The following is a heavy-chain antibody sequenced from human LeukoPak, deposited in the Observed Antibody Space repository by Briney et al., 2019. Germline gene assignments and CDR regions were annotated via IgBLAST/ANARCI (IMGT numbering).Heavy chain of an antibody. Sequence: PSETLSLTCTVSGGSISSSSYYWGWVRQPPGKGLEWIGSIYYSGSTYYNPSLKSRVTISVDTSKNQFSLKLSSVTAADTAVYYCASSSNYYDSSGYWRVGGQGTLVTVSS. CDR2: IYYSGST. D-gene: IGHD3-22*01. CDR1: GGSISSSSYY. J-gene: IGHJ4*02. CDR3: ASSSNYYDSSGYWRV. V-gene: IGHV4-39*01.